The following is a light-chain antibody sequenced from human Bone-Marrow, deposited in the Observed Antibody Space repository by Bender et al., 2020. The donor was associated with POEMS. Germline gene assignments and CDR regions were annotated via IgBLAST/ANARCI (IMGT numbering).Light chain of an antibody. J-gene: IGLJ3*02. CDR1: KIGSKS. CDR2: DDR. Sequence: SYALTQPPSVSVAPGKTASITCGGDKIGSKSVHWYKQEPGLAPIMVIFDDRDRPSGIPDRISGSNSGNTATLTITRVEVGDEDDYYCQVWDSSSNHRVFGGGTKLTVL. CDR3: QVWDSSSNHRV. V-gene: IGLV3-21*04.